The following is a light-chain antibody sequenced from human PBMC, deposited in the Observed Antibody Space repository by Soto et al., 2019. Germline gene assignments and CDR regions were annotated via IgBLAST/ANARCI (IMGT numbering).Light chain of an antibody. V-gene: IGKV1-39*01. CDR1: QSIHNY. Sequence: DIQMTQSPSSLSASVGDRVTITCRASQSIHNYLNWYQQKPGKAPNLLIYVASTLQSGVPSRFSGSGSGTDFTLTISSLQPEDFATYYCQQTSNTPLAFGQGTKVEIK. CDR3: QQTSNTPLA. J-gene: IGKJ1*01. CDR2: VAS.